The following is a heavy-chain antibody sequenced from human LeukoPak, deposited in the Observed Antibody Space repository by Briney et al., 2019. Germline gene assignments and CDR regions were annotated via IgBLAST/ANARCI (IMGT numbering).Heavy chain of an antibody. J-gene: IGHJ4*02. CDR1: GGSISSYY. Sequence: SETLSLTCTVSGGSISSYYWSWIRQPAGKGLEWIGRIYTSGSTNYNPTLKSRVTMSVDTSKNQFSLKLSSVTAADTAVYYCAREVDIVATTKGFDYWGQGTLVTVSS. CDR3: AREVDIVATTKGFDY. CDR2: IYTSGST. V-gene: IGHV4-4*07. D-gene: IGHD5-12*01.